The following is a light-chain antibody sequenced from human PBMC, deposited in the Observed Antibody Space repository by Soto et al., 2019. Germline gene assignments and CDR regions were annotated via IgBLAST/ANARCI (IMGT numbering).Light chain of an antibody. CDR3: QQRSSWPIT. J-gene: IGKJ5*01. Sequence: EIVLTQAPATLSLSPGERATLSCRAGQSVSSYLAWHQQKPGQAPRLLIYDASNRATGIPARFSGSGSGTDFTLTISSLEPEDFAVYYCQQRSSWPITFGQGTRLEIK. CDR2: DAS. V-gene: IGKV3-11*01. CDR1: QSVSSY.